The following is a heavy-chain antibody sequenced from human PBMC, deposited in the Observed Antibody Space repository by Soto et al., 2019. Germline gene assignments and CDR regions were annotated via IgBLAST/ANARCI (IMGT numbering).Heavy chain of an antibody. Sequence: EVQLVESGGGLVQPGRSLRLSCTASGFTFGDYAMSWVRQAPGKGLEWVGFIRSKAYGGTTEYAASVKGRFTISRDDSKSIAYLQMNSLKTEDTAVYYCTRVVGSVYIVVVPAATNWFDPWGQGTLVTVSS. CDR2: IRSKAYGGTT. CDR1: GFTFGDYA. CDR3: TRVVGSVYIVVVPAATNWFDP. J-gene: IGHJ5*02. D-gene: IGHD2-2*01. V-gene: IGHV3-49*04.